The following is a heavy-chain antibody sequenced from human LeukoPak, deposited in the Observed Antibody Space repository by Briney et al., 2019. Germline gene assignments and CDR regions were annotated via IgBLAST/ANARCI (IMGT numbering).Heavy chain of an antibody. CDR3: ARGGSGYSYGWDY. Sequence: SETLSLTCTVSGGSISSYYWSWIRQPPGKGLEWIRYIYYSGSTNYNPSLKSRVTISVDTSKNQFSLKLSSVTAADTAVYYCARGGSGYSYGWDYWGQGTLVTVSS. CDR2: IYYSGST. J-gene: IGHJ4*02. CDR1: GGSISSYY. V-gene: IGHV4-59*01. D-gene: IGHD5-18*01.